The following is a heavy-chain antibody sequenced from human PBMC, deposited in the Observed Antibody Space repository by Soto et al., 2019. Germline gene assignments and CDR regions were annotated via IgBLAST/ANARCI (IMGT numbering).Heavy chain of an antibody. CDR2: IYYSGST. V-gene: IGHV4-30-4*01. D-gene: IGHD3-9*01. J-gene: IGHJ4*02. Sequence: SETLSLTCTVSGGSISSGDYYWSWIRQPPGKGLEWIGYIYYSGSTYYNPSLKSRVTISVDTSKNQFSLKLSSVTAADTAVYYCAREGVRYFDWLADWGQGTLVTVSS. CDR3: AREGVRYFDWLAD. CDR1: GGSISSGDYY.